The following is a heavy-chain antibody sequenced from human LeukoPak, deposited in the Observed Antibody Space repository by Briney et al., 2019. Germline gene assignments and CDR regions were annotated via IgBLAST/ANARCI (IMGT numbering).Heavy chain of an antibody. CDR3: ASGVVPAAMYVRFDC. Sequence: GASVKVSRKASGGTFSSYAISWVRQAPGQGLEWMGGIIPIFGTANYAQKFQGRVTITADESTSTAYMELSSLRSEDTAVYYCASGVVPAAMYVRFDCWGQGTLVTVSS. D-gene: IGHD2-2*01. V-gene: IGHV1-69*13. CDR2: IIPIFGTA. CDR1: GGTFSSYA. J-gene: IGHJ4*02.